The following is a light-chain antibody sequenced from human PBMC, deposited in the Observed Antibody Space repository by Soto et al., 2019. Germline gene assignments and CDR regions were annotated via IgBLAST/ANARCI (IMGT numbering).Light chain of an antibody. CDR1: SSNIGNHY. CDR3: AAWDDSLTVVV. CDR2: RNN. J-gene: IGLJ2*01. Sequence: QSVLTQPPSASGTAGQRVTISCSGSSSNIGNHYVYWYQQLPGTAPKLIMYRNNQRPSGVPDRFSASKSGTSASLAISGLRSADEADYYCAAWDDSLTVVVFGGGTKLTVL. V-gene: IGLV1-47*01.